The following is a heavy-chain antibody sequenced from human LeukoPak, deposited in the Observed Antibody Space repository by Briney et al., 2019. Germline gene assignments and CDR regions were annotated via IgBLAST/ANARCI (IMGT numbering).Heavy chain of an antibody. J-gene: IGHJ6*02. CDR3: AGSTVTTVSYYYGMDV. CDR1: GFTFSSYA. Sequence: GGSLRLSCAASGFTFSSYAMSWVRQAPGKGLEWVSPISGSGGSTYYADSVKGRFTISRDNSKNTLYLQMNSLRAEDTAVYYCAGSTVTTVSYYYGMDVWGQGTTVTVSS. V-gene: IGHV3-23*01. CDR2: ISGSGGST. D-gene: IGHD4-17*01.